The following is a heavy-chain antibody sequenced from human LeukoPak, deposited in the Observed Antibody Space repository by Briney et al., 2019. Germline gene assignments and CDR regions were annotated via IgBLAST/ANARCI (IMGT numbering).Heavy chain of an antibody. D-gene: IGHD6-19*01. CDR2: ISSSSSTI. CDR3: ARTTIAVAGPVFDY. J-gene: IGHJ4*02. CDR1: GFIFSSYA. V-gene: IGHV3-48*01. Sequence: GGSLRLSCAASGFIFSSYAMNWVRQAPGKGLEWVSYISSSSSTIYYADSVKGRFTISRDNAKNSLYLQMNSLRAEDTAVYYCARTTIAVAGPVFDYWGQGTLVTVSS.